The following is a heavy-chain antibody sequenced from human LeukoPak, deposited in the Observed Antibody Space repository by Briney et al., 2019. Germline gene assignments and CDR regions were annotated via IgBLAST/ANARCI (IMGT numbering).Heavy chain of an antibody. D-gene: IGHD3-10*01. J-gene: IGHJ6*02. CDR3: AKGDYYGSGSTFKNGMDV. CDR1: GFTFSSYA. Sequence: PGGSLRLSCAASGFTFSSYAMSWVRQAPGKGLEWVSAVTASAGNTYYADSVKGRFTISRDNSKNTLYLQVNSLRAEDTAVYYCAKGDYYGSGSTFKNGMDVWGQGTMVTVSS. V-gene: IGHV3-23*01. CDR2: VTASAGNT.